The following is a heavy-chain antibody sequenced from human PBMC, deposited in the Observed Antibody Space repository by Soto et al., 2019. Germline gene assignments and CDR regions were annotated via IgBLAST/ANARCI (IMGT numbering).Heavy chain of an antibody. V-gene: IGHV4-31*03. J-gene: IGHJ4*02. CDR2: IYDSESA. D-gene: IGHD6-6*01. CDR3: ARASSSSSAADY. CDR1: GESISSGGYY. Sequence: QVQLQESGPGLVKASQTLSLICSVSGESISSGGYYWSWIRHHPGKGLEWIGYIYDSESAYYIPSLKSRVTISMETSKNHFAMKLSSVTAADTAVYYCARASSSSSAADYWGQGTLISVSS.